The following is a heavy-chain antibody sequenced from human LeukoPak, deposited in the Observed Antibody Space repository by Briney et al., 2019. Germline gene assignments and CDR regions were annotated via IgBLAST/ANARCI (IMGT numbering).Heavy chain of an antibody. D-gene: IGHD3-10*01. Sequence: LSGGSLRLSCAASGFTFSSYWMSWVRQAPGKGLEWVANIKQDGSEKYYVDSVKGRFTISRDNAKNSLYLQMNSLRAEDTAVYYCARGGLLWFGELLRFDYWGQGTLVTVSS. J-gene: IGHJ4*02. V-gene: IGHV3-7*01. CDR1: GFTFSSYW. CDR2: IKQDGSEK. CDR3: ARGGLLWFGELLRFDY.